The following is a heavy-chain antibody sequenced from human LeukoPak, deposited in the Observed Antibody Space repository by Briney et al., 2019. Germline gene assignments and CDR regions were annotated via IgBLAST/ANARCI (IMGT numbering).Heavy chain of an antibody. CDR1: GGSISSSNYC. CDR3: ARDTSSSWYGGNMDWFDP. CDR2: ICYSGST. Sequence: SETLSLTCTVSGGSISSSNYCWGWIRQPPGKGLDWIGIICYSGSTYYNPSLKSRVTISIDTSKNQFSLKLSSVTAADTAVYYCARDTSSSWYGGNMDWFDPWGQGTLVTVSS. D-gene: IGHD6-13*01. V-gene: IGHV4-39*07. J-gene: IGHJ5*02.